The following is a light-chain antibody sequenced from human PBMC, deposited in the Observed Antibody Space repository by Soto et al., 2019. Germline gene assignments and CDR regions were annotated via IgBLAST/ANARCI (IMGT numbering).Light chain of an antibody. Sequence: DIQMTQSPSTLSASVGDRVTITCRASQSISGSLAWYQQKPGKAPKLLIYEASTLKSGVPSRFSGGGSGKEYTLTSSSLQPDDSASYYCQQENGYWTFGQGTSVEIK. CDR3: QQENGYWT. CDR2: EAS. J-gene: IGKJ1*01. V-gene: IGKV1-5*03. CDR1: QSISGS.